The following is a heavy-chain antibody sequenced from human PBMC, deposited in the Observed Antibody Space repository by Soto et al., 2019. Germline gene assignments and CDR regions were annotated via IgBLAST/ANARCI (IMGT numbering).Heavy chain of an antibody. Sequence: SETLSLTCTVSGGSISSGGYYWSWIRQHPGKGLEWIGYIYYSGSTYYNPSLKSRVTVSVDTSKNQFSLKLSSVTAADTAVYYCARGVYGGNARLDYWGQGTLVTVSS. D-gene: IGHD4-17*01. CDR3: ARGVYGGNARLDY. J-gene: IGHJ4*02. CDR2: IYYSGST. CDR1: GGSISSGGYY. V-gene: IGHV4-31*03.